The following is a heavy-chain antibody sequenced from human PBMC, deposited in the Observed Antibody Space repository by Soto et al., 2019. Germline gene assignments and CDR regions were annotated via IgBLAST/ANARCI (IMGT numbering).Heavy chain of an antibody. CDR2: INPNSGGT. CDR1: GYTFTGDY. V-gene: IGHV1-2*02. D-gene: IGHD3-9*01. CDR3: ARDYDILTGPNWFDP. J-gene: IGHJ5*02. Sequence: GASVKVSCKASGYTFTGDYMHWVRQAPGQGLEWMGWINPNSGGTNYAQKFQGRVTMTRDTSISTAYMELSRLRSDDTAVYYCARDYDILTGPNWFDPWGQGTLVTVSS.